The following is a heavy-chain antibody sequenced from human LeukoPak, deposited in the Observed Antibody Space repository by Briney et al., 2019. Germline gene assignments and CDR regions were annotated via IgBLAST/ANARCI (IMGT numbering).Heavy chain of an antibody. CDR1: GGSISSYY. V-gene: IGHV4-59*08. CDR2: IYYSGST. CDR3: ASTSYYDSSGYDY. J-gene: IGHJ4*02. Sequence: SETLSLTCTVSGGSISSYYWSWIRQPPGKGLEWIGYIYYSGSTNYNPSLKSRVTMSVDTSKNQFSLKLSSVTAADTAVYYCASTSYYDSSGYDYWGQGTLVTVSS. D-gene: IGHD3-22*01.